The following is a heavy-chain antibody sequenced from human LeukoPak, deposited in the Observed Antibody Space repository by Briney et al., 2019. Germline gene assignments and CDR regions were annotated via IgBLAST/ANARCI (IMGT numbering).Heavy chain of an antibody. V-gene: IGHV4-59*12. CDR1: GGSISSYY. CDR2: IYYSGST. D-gene: IGHD6-13*01. CDR3: ASSNLFIAAAYDY. Sequence: ASETLSLTCTVSGGSISSYYWSWIRQPPGKGLEWIGDIYYSGSTNYNPSLKSRVTISVDTSKNQFSLKLSSVTAADTAVYYCASSNLFIAAAYDYWGQGTLVTVSS. J-gene: IGHJ4*02.